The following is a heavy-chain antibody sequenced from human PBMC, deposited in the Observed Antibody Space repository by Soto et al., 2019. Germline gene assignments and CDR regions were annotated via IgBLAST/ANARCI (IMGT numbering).Heavy chain of an antibody. CDR2: IYPGDSDT. D-gene: IGHD3-10*01. CDR1: GYSFSSYW. V-gene: IGHV5-51*01. Sequence: GESLKISCQGSGYSFSSYWIGWVRQMPGKGLEWMGIIYPGDSDTRYSPSFQGQVTISADKSISTAYLQWSSLKASDTAMYYCGSTYYNPSLKSRVTISVDTSKNQFSLKLSSVTVADTAVYYCAGIRYCSGGSCYSPTYYYYYYYMDVWGKGTTVTVSS. J-gene: IGHJ6*03. CDR3: GSTYYNPSLKSRVTISVDTSKNQFSLKLSSVTVADTAVYYCAGIRYCSGGSCYSPTYYYYYYYMDV.